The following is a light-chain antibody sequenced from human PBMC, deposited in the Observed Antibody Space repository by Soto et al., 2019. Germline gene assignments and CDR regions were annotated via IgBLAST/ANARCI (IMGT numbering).Light chain of an antibody. CDR2: GAS. CDR1: QGISDY. J-gene: IGKJ3*01. V-gene: IGKV1-9*01. Sequence: DIQLAQSPSFLSASVGDRVTITCRASQGISDYLAWYQQKPGKAPKLLIYGASTLQSGVPSRFSGSGSGTEFTLTISSLQPEDFATYFCQRHNSNPTFGPGTKVDF. CDR3: QRHNSNPT.